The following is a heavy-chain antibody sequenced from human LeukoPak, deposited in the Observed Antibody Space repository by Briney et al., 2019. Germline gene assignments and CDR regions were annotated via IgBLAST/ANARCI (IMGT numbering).Heavy chain of an antibody. J-gene: IGHJ4*02. D-gene: IGHD1-1*01. CDR1: GGSISSSSYY. V-gene: IGHV4-39*07. CDR3: ARVNNFNPFDY. CDR2: IYYSGST. Sequence: PSETLSLTCTVSGGSISSSSYYWGWIRQPPGKGLEWIGSIYYSGSTYYNPSLKSRVTISVDTSKNQFSLKLSSVTAADTAVYYCARVNNFNPFDYWGQGTLVTVSS.